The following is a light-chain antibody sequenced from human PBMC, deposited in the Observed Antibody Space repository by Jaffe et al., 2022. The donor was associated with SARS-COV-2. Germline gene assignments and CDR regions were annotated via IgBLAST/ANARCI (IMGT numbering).Light chain of an antibody. CDR2: DVS. CDR3: NSYTSSTTLL. CDR1: SSDVGSYNY. Sequence: QSALTQPASVSGSPGQSITISCTGTSSDVGSYNYVSWYQQYPGKAPKLMIHDVSNRPSGVSNRFSGSKSGNTASLTISGLQAEDEADYYCNSYTSSTTLLFGGGTKLTVL. J-gene: IGLJ2*01. V-gene: IGLV2-14*01.